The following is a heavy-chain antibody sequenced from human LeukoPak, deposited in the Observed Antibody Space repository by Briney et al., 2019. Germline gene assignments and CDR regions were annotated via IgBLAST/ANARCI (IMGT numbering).Heavy chain of an antibody. CDR1: GFTFSSYS. V-gene: IGHV3-21*01. CDR3: ASLVGSGNY. CDR2: ISSSSSYI. Sequence: GGSLRLSCAASGFTFSSYSMNWVRQAPGKGLEWVSSISSSSSYIYYADSVKGRSTISRDNAKNSLYLQMNSLRAEDTAVYYCASLVGSGNYWGQGTLVTVSS. D-gene: IGHD1-26*01. J-gene: IGHJ4*02.